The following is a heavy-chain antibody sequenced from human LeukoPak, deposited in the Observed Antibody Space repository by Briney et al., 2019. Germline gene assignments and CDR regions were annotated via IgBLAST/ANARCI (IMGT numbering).Heavy chain of an antibody. CDR2: INPNSGGT. D-gene: IGHD5-24*01. V-gene: IGHV1-2*02. J-gene: IGHJ4*02. CDR1: GYTFTGYY. CDR3: ARDWGEMATNLTDY. Sequence: ASVKVSCKASGYTFTGYYMHLVRQAPGQGLEWMGWINPNSGGTNYAQKFQGRVTMTRDTSISTAYMELSRLRSDDTAVYYCARDWGEMATNLTDYWGQGTLVTVSS.